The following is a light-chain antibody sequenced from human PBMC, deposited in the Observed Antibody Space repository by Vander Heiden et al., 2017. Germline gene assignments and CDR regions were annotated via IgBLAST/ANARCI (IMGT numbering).Light chain of an antibody. Sequence: EIVLTQSPATLSVSPGERATLSCSASKSVSNNFASYQQKPGQAPRLLIYGASTRATGIPARCSGSGSGTEFTLTISSLQSEDFAVYYCQQYNNWPPLTFGGGTKVEIK. V-gene: IGKV3-15*01. CDR2: GAS. CDR1: KSVSNN. J-gene: IGKJ4*01. CDR3: QQYNNWPPLT.